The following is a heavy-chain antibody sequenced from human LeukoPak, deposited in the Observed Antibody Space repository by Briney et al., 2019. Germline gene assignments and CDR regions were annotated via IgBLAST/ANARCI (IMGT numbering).Heavy chain of an antibody. CDR1: GFSFSSYG. CDR3: AKEKNENYYGSGSYLYYYGMDV. D-gene: IGHD3-10*01. Sequence: GGSLRLSCEASGFSFSSYGMYWVRQAPGKGLEWVAVISYDGSNKYYADSVKGRFTISRDNSKNTLYLQMNSLRAEDTAVYYCAKEKNENYYGSGSYLYYYGMDVWGQGTTVTVSS. J-gene: IGHJ6*02. V-gene: IGHV3-30*18. CDR2: ISYDGSNK.